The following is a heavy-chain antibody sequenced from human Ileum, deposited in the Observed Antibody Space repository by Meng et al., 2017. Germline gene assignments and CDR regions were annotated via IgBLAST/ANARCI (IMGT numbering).Heavy chain of an antibody. V-gene: IGHV4-34*01. J-gene: IGHJ4*02. Sequence: QVQLQQWGAGLLKPSETLSLTFACYGGSFSGYYWSWIRQPPGKGLEWIGEVNHDGGTNYSPSLKSRVIISIDTSKNQFSLKLTAVTATDAAVYYCAREGSWFGADYWGQGTLVTVSS. CDR2: VNHDGGT. CDR3: AREGSWFGADY. D-gene: IGHD3-10*01. CDR1: GGSFSGYY.